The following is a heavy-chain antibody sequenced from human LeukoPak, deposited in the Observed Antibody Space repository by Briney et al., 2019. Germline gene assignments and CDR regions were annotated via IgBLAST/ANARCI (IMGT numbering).Heavy chain of an antibody. J-gene: IGHJ6*02. CDR1: GGSVSIISYY. CDR2: IYYSGAT. Sequence: PSETLSLTCTVSGGSVSIISYYWGWIRQPPGKGLEWIGSIYYSGATYYNPSLKGRLTISVDTSQTQFSLKLSSATAADTAVYYCARMSCSGGSCHGYYYYGMDVWGQGTTVTVSS. V-gene: IGHV4-39*01. D-gene: IGHD2-15*01. CDR3: ARMSCSGGSCHGYYYYGMDV.